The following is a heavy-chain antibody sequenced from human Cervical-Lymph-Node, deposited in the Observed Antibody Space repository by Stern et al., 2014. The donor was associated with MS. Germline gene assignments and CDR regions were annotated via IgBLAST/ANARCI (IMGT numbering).Heavy chain of an antibody. CDR1: GFTFTTST. J-gene: IGHJ4*02. CDR2: LVVGSGDT. Sequence: QLVESGPEVKKPATSVKVSCKASGFTFTTSTVQWVRQARGKRLEWIGWLVVGSGDTNYAQKFQERVTITRDMSTPTAYMELSSLRSDDTAVYYCATRGKTVVTLEYFDYWGQGTLVTVSS. CDR3: ATRGKTVVTLEYFDY. V-gene: IGHV1-58*01. D-gene: IGHD4-23*01.